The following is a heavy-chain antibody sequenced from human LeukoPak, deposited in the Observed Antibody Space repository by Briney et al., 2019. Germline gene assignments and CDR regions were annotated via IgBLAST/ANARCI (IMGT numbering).Heavy chain of an antibody. Sequence: GASVKVSCKASGYTFTCYGISWVRQAPGQGLEWMGWISAYNGNTNYAQKLQGRVTMTTDTSTSTAYTELRSLRSDDTAVYYCARVFHDSSGYYPYYFDYWGQGTLVPVSS. CDR1: GYTFTCYG. CDR2: ISAYNGNT. J-gene: IGHJ4*02. V-gene: IGHV1-18*01. CDR3: ARVFHDSSGYYPYYFDY. D-gene: IGHD3-22*01.